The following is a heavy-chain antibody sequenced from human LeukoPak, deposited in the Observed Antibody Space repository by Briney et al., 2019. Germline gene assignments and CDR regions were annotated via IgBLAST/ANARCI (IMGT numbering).Heavy chain of an antibody. D-gene: IGHD5-18*01. CDR3: AREGYICGYTVGQDY. CDR1: GFAFNSYT. CDR2: IGPVSSNI. V-gene: IGHV3-21*04. J-gene: IGHJ4*01. Sequence: GGSLRLSCLGSGFAFNSYTMNWVRQAPGKGLEWVSTIGPVSSNIWIADSLKGRFTISRDNAKNTVFLQMSSLRAEDSGVYYCAREGYICGYTVGQDYWGHGTLVTVSS.